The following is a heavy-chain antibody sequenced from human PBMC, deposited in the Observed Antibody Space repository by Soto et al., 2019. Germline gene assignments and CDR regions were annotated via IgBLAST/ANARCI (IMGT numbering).Heavy chain of an antibody. CDR1: GGSISNYQ. J-gene: IGHJ4*02. CDR3: ERMRGLGEISPYLDY. D-gene: IGHD3-16*01. Sequence: QVQLQESGPGLVKPSETLSLTCSISGGSISNYQLNWIRQPPGEGLEWIGYIYYSGRTNYNPHLKSRLTISLDTSTRQVSLRLRSVTAADTAVYYCERMRGLGEISPYLDYWGQGALVTVSS. V-gene: IGHV4-59*01. CDR2: IYYSGRT.